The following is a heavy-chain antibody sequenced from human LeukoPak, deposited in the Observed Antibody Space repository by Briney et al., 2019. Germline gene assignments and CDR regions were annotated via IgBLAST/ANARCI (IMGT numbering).Heavy chain of an antibody. CDR2: ISYDGSNK. CDR1: GFTFSSYG. V-gene: IGHV3-30*12. Sequence: GGSLRLSCAASGFTFSSYGMHWVRQAPGKGLEWVAVISYDGSNKYYADSVKGRFTISKDNAKNTVYLQMNNLRAEDTAVYYCVSFYGTYWGRGTLVTVSS. CDR3: VSFYGTY. D-gene: IGHD2/OR15-2a*01. J-gene: IGHJ4*02.